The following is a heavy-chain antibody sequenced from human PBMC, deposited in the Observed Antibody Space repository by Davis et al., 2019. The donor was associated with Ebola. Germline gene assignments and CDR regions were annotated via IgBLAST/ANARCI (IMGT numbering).Heavy chain of an antibody. V-gene: IGHV1-8*01. Sequence: ASVKVSCKASGYTFTSYDINWVRQATGQGLEWMGWMNPNSGNTGYAQKFQGRVTMTRNTSISTAYMELSSLRAEDTAVYYCVKDPDSGWYYFDYWGQGTLVTVSS. CDR3: VKDPDSGWYYFDY. J-gene: IGHJ4*02. CDR2: MNPNSGNT. CDR1: GYTFTSYD. D-gene: IGHD6-19*01.